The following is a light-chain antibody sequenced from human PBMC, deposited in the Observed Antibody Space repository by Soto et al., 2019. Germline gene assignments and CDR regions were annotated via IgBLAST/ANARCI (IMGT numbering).Light chain of an antibody. CDR3: SSSGGSNHYV. CDR2: EVS. CDR1: SIDVGRYIY. Sequence: TQPASGPSVPDSAVPITKIETSIDVGRYIYVSWYQQHPGKAPKIIMYEVSKRPSGVPDRFSGSKSGNTASLTVSGLQAGDEADYYCSSSGGSNHYVFGTGPKVTVL. V-gene: IGLV2-8*01. J-gene: IGLJ1*01.